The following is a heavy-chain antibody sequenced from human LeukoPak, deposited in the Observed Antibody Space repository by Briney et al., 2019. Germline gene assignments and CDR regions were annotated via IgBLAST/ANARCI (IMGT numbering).Heavy chain of an antibody. Sequence: PSETLSLTCTVSGGSISSYYWSWIRQPPGKGLEWIGYIYYSGSTNYNPSLKSRVTISVDTSKNQFSLKLSSVTAADTAVYYCARVDSTVTTGGGYYFDYWGQGTLVTVSS. CDR3: ARVDSTVTTGGGYYFDY. V-gene: IGHV4-59*12. D-gene: IGHD4-17*01. CDR1: GGSISSYY. CDR2: IYYSGST. J-gene: IGHJ4*02.